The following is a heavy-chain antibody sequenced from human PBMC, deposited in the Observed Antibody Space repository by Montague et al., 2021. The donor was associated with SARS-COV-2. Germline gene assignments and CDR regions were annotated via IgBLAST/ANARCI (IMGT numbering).Heavy chain of an antibody. CDR3: AKGFTYYFASGGYPNYFDP. CDR1: GFTFSSYA. J-gene: IGHJ5*02. V-gene: IGHV3-23*01. D-gene: IGHD3-10*01. Sequence: SLRLSCAASGFTFSSYAMIRVRQAPGKGLEWVSTISSTGGSTYYXDSAKGRFIISRDNSRNTVYMQMNNLRAEDTAVYYCAKGFTYYFASGGYPNYFDPWGQGTLVSVSS. CDR2: ISSTGGST.